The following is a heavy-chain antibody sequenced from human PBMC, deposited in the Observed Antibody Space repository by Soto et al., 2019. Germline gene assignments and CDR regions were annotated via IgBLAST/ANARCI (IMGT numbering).Heavy chain of an antibody. J-gene: IGHJ6*03. CDR2: IYSGGST. CDR1: GFTFSSYA. Sequence: GGSLRLSCAASGFTFSSYAMSWARQAPGKGLEWVSVIYSGGSTYYADSVKGRFTISRHNSKNTLYLQMNSLRAEDTAVYYCARGAGNYYYYYMDVWGKGTTVTVSS. CDR3: ARGAGNYYYYYMDV. V-gene: IGHV3-53*04.